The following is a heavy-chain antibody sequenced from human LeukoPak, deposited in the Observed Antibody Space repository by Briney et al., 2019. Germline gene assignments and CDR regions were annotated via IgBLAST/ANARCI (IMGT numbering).Heavy chain of an antibody. CDR2: INEDRSIT. CDR3: GRDLGGRSGY. V-gene: IGHV3-74*01. CDR1: GFTFRTYW. J-gene: IGHJ4*02. D-gene: IGHD1-26*01. Sequence: GGSLRLSCAVSGFTFRTYWMHWVRQVPGEGLVWVSRINEDRSITNYADSVKGRFSISRDNAKNTLYLQMNSLRAEDTAVYYCGRDLGGRSGYWGQGTLVTVSS.